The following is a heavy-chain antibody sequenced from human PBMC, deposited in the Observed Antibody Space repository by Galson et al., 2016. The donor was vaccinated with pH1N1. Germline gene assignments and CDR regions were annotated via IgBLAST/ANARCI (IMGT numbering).Heavy chain of an antibody. D-gene: IGHD6-13*01. Sequence: SLRLSCAASGFTISTYWMTWVRQAPGKGLEWVANINQDGRKKYFVDSVKGRFTISRDNAKNSLFLQMNSLRAEDTAVYYCARAIAAAGSLWGQGTMVTVSS. CDR1: GFTISTYW. CDR3: ARAIAAAGSL. V-gene: IGHV3-7*04. J-gene: IGHJ4*02. CDR2: INQDGRKK.